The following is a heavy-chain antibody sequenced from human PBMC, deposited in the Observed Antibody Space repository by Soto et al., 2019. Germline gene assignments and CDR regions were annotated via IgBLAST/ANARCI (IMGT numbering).Heavy chain of an antibody. V-gene: IGHV1-69*01. CDR3: ARHYPTAVSGAGWFDT. D-gene: IGHD6-19*01. CDR2: IITMFNTA. Sequence: QVQLVQSGAEIKKPASSVKVSCKASGGSDVFNNYPVSWVRQAPGQGLEWMGAIITMFNTADYAQRFLGRVTITADEFTRTVYMELTSLTSYDTAVYYCARHYPTAVSGAGWFDTWGQGTLVTVSS. CDR1: GGSDVFNNYP. J-gene: IGHJ5*02.